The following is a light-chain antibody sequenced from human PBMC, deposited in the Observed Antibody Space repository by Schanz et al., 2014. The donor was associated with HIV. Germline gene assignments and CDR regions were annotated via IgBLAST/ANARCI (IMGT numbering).Light chain of an antibody. V-gene: IGKV3D-20*02. CDR1: QTVSSNS. CDR3: QQRSNAPT. Sequence: EIVLTQSPVILSLSPGERATLSCRASQTVSSNSLGWYQQKRGQVPRLLIYSASRRANGIPDRFSGSGSGTDFTLTISRLEPEDFAVYYCQQRSNAPTFGPGTKVDIK. CDR2: SAS. J-gene: IGKJ3*01.